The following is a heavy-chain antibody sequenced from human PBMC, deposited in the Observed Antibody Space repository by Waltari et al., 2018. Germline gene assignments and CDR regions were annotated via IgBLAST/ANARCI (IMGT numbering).Heavy chain of an antibody. CDR3: ASGRIGVPRGVIVSRHNYGMDV. D-gene: IGHD3-10*01. J-gene: IGHJ6*02. Sequence: QVQLQQWGAGLLKPSETLSLTCAVYGGSFSNYFWPWIRQPPGKGLEWIGEINHRGDTNYNPSLKSRVTISVDTSKKQFSLRLSSVTAADAAVYYCASGRIGVPRGVIVSRHNYGMDVWGQGTTVTVSS. V-gene: IGHV4-34*01. CDR1: GGSFSNYF. CDR2: INHRGDT.